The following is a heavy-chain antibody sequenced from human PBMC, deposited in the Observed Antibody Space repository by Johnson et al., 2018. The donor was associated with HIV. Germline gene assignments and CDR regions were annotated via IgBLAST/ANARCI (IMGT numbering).Heavy chain of an antibody. V-gene: IGHV3-30*04. CDR3: VRGGSYAGHNSDAFDI. CDR2: ISYDGSNK. Sequence: QVLLVESGGGVVQPGRSLRLSCVASGFTLSNNAMHWVRQAPGKGLEWVAVISYDGSNKYYAHSVKGRFTISRDNARSTLYLQMNSLRPEDTAVYYCVRGGSYAGHNSDAFDIWGQGTVVTVSS. CDR1: GFTLSNNA. J-gene: IGHJ3*02. D-gene: IGHD3-16*01.